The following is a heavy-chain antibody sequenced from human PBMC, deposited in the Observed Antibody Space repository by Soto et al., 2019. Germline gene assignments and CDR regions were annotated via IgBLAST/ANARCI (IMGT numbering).Heavy chain of an antibody. CDR3: ATELTTDDGMDV. V-gene: IGHV3-13*01. D-gene: IGHD1-1*01. Sequence: GGSLRLSCAASGFTFSSYDMHWVRQATGKGLEWVSAIGTAGDTYYPGSVKGRFTISRENAKNSLYLQMNSLRAEDTAVYYCATELTTDDGMDVWGQGTTVTVSS. J-gene: IGHJ6*02. CDR1: GFTFSSYD. CDR2: IGTAGDT.